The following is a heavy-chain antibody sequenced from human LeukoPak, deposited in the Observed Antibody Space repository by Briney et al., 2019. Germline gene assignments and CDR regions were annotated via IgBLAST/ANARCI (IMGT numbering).Heavy chain of an antibody. CDR2: ISGGTGGST. J-gene: IGHJ5*02. CDR1: GFTFNDYA. D-gene: IGHD1-26*01. CDR3: ARGGGWWFDP. V-gene: IGHV3-23*01. Sequence: PGGSLRLSCAASGFTFNDYAINWVRQAPGKGLEWVSVISGGTGGSTYYADSVKGRFTISRDNAKNSLYLQMNSLRAEDTAVYYCARGGGWWFDPWGQGTLVTVSS.